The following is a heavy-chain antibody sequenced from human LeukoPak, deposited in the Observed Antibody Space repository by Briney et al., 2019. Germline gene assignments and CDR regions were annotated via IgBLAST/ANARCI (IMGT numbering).Heavy chain of an antibody. CDR1: GFTFSSYG. D-gene: IGHD2-2*01. V-gene: IGHV3-33*01. J-gene: IGHJ5*02. CDR3: AGSWLSSDQLLPEDWFDP. CDR2: IWYDGSNK. Sequence: GGSLRLSCAASGFTFSSYGMHWVRQAPGKGLEWVAVIWYDGSNKYYADSVKGRFTISRDNSKNTLYLQMNSLRAEDTAVYYCAGSWLSSDQLLPEDWFDPWGQGTLVTVSS.